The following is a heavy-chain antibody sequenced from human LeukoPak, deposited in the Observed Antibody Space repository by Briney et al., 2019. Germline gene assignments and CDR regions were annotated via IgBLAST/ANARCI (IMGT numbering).Heavy chain of an antibody. CDR3: ASSPRGYCSSTSCYGGWKNRGYFQH. D-gene: IGHD2-2*01. J-gene: IGHJ1*01. V-gene: IGHV4-34*01. CDR1: GGSFSGYY. CDR2: INHSGST. Sequence: SETLSLTCAVYGGSFSGYYWSWIRQPPGKGLEWIGEINHSGSTNYNPSLKSRVTISVGTSKNQFSLKLSSVTAADTAVYYCASSPRGYCSSTSCYGGWKNRGYFQHWGQGTLVTVSS.